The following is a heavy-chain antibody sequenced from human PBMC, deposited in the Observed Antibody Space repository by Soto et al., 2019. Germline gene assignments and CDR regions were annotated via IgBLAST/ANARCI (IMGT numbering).Heavy chain of an antibody. CDR1: GDSISTVDYF. CDR3: ARGRYCLTGRCFPNWFDS. CDR2: IYKSATT. V-gene: IGHV4-30-4*01. Sequence: SETLSLTCSVSGDSISTVDYFWAWIRQPPGQALEYIGYIYKSATTYYNPSFESRVAISLDTSKSQFSLNVTSVTAADTAVYFCARGRYCLTGRCFPNWFDSWGQGTLVTAPQ. J-gene: IGHJ5*01. D-gene: IGHD2-15*01.